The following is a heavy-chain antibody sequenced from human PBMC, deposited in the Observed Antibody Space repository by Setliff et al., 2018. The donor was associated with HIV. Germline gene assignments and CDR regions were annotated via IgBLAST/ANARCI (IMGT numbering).Heavy chain of an antibody. J-gene: IGHJ4*02. CDR3: TLGYCSVGSCYSVDFDY. CDR1: GGTFSSFA. V-gene: IGHV1-69*13. Sequence: GASVKVSCKASGGTFSSFAINWVRQAPGQGLEWMGGIIPIFGTTNYAPRFHGRVTITADESTNTAYMELNSLRSEDTAFYYCTLGYCSVGSCYSVDFDYWGQGTLVTVS. D-gene: IGHD2-15*01. CDR2: IIPIFGTT.